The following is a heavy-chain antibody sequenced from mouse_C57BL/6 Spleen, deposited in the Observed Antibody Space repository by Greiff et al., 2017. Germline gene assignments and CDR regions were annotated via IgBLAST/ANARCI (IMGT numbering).Heavy chain of an antibody. V-gene: IGHV1-18*01. CDR2: INPNNGGT. Sequence: EVQLQQSGPELVKPGASVKIPCKASGYKFTDDNMDWVKQSHGKSLEWIGDINPNNGGTIYNQKFKGKATLTVDKSSSKAYMELRKLTAEDTEDYYSARNDGVYYYAMDYWGQGTSVTVSS. CDR3: ARNDGVYYYAMDY. J-gene: IGHJ4*01. CDR1: GYKFTDDN.